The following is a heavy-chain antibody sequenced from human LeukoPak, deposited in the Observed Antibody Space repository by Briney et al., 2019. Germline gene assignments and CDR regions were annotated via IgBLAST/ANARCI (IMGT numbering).Heavy chain of an antibody. D-gene: IGHD3-3*01. CDR2: INPSGGST. CDR1: GYTFTSYY. Sequence: ASVKVSCKASGYTFTSYYMHWVRQAPGQGLECMGIINPSGGSTSYAQKFQGRVTMTRDMSTSTVYMELSSLRSEDTAVYYCARDSVGSRTIFGVGSPDYWGQGTLVTVSS. CDR3: ARDSVGSRTIFGVGSPDY. V-gene: IGHV1-46*01. J-gene: IGHJ4*02.